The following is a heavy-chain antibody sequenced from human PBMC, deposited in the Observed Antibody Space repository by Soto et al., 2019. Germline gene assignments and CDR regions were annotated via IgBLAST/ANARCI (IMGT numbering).Heavy chain of an antibody. CDR2: IFYSGTT. Sequence: SETLSLTCAVYGGSFSGYYWAWIRQPPGTGLEWIGYIFYSGTTYYNPSLKSRVTISVDTSKNQFSLKLSSVTAADTAVYYCARSLYPWGQGTLVTVSS. J-gene: IGHJ5*02. CDR3: ARSLYP. V-gene: IGHV4-34*09. CDR1: GGSFSGYY.